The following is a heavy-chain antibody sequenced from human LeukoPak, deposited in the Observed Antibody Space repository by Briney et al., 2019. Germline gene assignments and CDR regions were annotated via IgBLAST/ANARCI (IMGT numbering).Heavy chain of an antibody. V-gene: IGHV3-30-3*01. CDR3: ARDNMAAPGNSYYYGLDV. CDR2: ISYDGSNK. D-gene: IGHD6-13*01. CDR1: GVTFSNYA. Sequence: GGSLRLSCAASGVTFSNYAMHWVRQAPGKGLEWVAVISYDGSNKHYADSVKGRFTISRDNSKNTLYLQMTSPRAEDTAVYYCARDNMAAPGNSYYYGLDVWGQGTTVTVSS. J-gene: IGHJ6*02.